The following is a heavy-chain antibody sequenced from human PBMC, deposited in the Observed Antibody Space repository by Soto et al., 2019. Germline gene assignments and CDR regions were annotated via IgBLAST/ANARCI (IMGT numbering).Heavy chain of an antibody. CDR1: GDSISTYY. CDR3: ARGRFDYIWGSPAPYLDY. V-gene: IGHV4-59*01. J-gene: IGHJ4*02. CDR2: IYNSATI. Sequence: QVQLQESGPGLVNPSETLSITCTVSGDSISTYYWTWIRQPPGKGLEWIGYIYNSATIKYNPSLRGRVTMSGDTPKNQFSLRLTFVTAADTAVYYCARGRFDYIWGSPAPYLDYWGQGALVTVSS. D-gene: IGHD3-16*01.